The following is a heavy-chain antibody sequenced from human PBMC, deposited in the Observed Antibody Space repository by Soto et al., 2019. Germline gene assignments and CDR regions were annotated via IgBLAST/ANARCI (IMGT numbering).Heavy chain of an antibody. D-gene: IGHD6-13*01. V-gene: IGHV2-5*02. J-gene: IGHJ3*02. CDR3: ARRPYSGTWHDAYDM. Sequence: QITLKESGPTLVKPTATLTLTCTFSGFSLNTRGVGVGWIRQPPGKELGWLAIIYWDDDKRYSPSLSSTFTITKGTSQNQVVLTMTNMDPVDTATYFCARRPYSGTWHDAYDMWGPGTMVTVSS. CDR2: IYWDDDK. CDR1: GFSLNTRGVG.